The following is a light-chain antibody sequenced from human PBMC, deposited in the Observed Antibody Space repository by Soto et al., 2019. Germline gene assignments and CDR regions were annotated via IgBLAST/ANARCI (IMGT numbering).Light chain of an antibody. CDR3: SSYAGSNTWV. CDR1: SSDVGGYNY. J-gene: IGLJ3*02. Sequence: QSALTQPASASGSPGQSVTISCTGTSSDVGGYNYVSWYQQHPGKAPKLMIYEVSNRPSGVPDRFSGSKSGNTASLTISGLQAEDEADYYCSSYAGSNTWVFGGGTKVTVL. CDR2: EVS. V-gene: IGLV2-8*01.